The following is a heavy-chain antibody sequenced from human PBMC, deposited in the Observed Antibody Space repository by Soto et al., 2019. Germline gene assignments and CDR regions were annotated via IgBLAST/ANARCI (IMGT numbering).Heavy chain of an antibody. CDR2: ISSSSSYT. V-gene: IGHV3-11*06. CDR1: GFTFSDYY. CDR3: ARADCMVCLVDY. D-gene: IGHD2-8*01. J-gene: IGHJ4*02. Sequence: GGSLRLSCAASGFTFSDYYMSWIRQAPGKGLEWVSYISSSSSYTNYADSVKGRFTISRDNAKNSLYLQMNSLRAEDTAVYYCARADCMVCLVDYWGQGTLVTVSS.